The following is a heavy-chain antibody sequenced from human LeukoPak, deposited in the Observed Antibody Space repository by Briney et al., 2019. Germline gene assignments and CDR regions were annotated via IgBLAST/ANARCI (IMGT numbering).Heavy chain of an antibody. D-gene: IGHD6-13*01. Sequence: SGTLSLTCAVYGGSFSGYYWSWIRQPPGKGLEWIGEINHSGSTNYNPSLKSRVTISVDTSKNQFSLKLSSVTAADTAVYYCARGYSSSWYQYWGQGTLVTVSS. CDR3: ARGYSSSWYQY. CDR2: INHSGST. V-gene: IGHV4-34*01. J-gene: IGHJ4*02. CDR1: GGSFSGYY.